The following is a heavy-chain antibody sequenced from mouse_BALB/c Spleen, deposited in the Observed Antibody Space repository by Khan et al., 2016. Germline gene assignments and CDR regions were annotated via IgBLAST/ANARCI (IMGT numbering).Heavy chain of an antibody. V-gene: IGHV4-1*02. Sequence: EVKLLESGGGLVQPGGSLKLSCAASGFDFSRYWMSWVRQAPGKGLEWIGEINPDSSTINYTPSLKDNFIIYRDNAKNTLYLQMSKVRSEDTALYYCTRLYYYGTSDYWGQGTTLTVSS. D-gene: IGHD1-1*01. CDR2: INPDSSTI. CDR1: GFDFSRYW. CDR3: TRLYYYGTSDY. J-gene: IGHJ2*01.